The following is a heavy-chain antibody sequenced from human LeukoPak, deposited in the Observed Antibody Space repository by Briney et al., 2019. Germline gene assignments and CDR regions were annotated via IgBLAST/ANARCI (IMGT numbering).Heavy chain of an antibody. CDR2: INPNSGGT. V-gene: IGHV1-2*02. J-gene: IGHJ4*02. CDR3: AXXYYYDSSGYRDY. Sequence: ASVKVSCKASGYTFTGYYMHWVRQAPGQGLEWMGWINPNSGGTNYAQKFQGRVTMTRDTSISTAYMELSRVRSDDTAVEYCAXXYYYDSSGYRDYWGQGTLVTVSS. CDR1: GYTFTGYY. D-gene: IGHD3-22*01.